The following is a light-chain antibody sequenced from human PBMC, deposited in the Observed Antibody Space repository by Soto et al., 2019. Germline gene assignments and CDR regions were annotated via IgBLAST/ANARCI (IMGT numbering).Light chain of an antibody. J-gene: IGKJ1*01. CDR2: GAS. Sequence: EIVFTQSPGTLSLSPGERATLSCSASQSVSSSYLAWYQQKPGQAPRLLIYGASSRATGIPDRFSGSGSGTDFTLTISRLEPEDFAVYYCQQYTTSSWTFGQGTKVDIK. V-gene: IGKV3-20*01. CDR3: QQYTTSSWT. CDR1: QSVSSSY.